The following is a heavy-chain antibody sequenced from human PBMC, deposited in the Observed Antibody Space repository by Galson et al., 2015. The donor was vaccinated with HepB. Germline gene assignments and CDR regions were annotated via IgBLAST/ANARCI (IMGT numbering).Heavy chain of an antibody. CDR2: ISRTGTTI. CDR3: VRDITLPGIFYYFDS. CDR1: GFTFSDYY. J-gene: IGHJ4*02. Sequence: SLRLSCAASGFTFSDYYMSWIRQAPGNGLEWISHISRTGTTIFYSDSVEGRFTVSRVNTKNSLYLRMNSLRADDTAVYYCVRDITLPGIFYYFDSWGQGTLVTVSP. V-gene: IGHV3-11*01. D-gene: IGHD1-14*01.